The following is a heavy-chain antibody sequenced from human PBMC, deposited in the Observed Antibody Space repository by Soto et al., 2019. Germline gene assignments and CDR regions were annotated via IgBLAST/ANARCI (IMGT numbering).Heavy chain of an antibody. V-gene: IGHV3-23*01. J-gene: IGHJ4*02. CDR1: GFTISSYA. D-gene: IGHD2-15*01. Sequence: EVQLLESGGGLVQPGGSLRLSCAASGFTISSYAMTWVRQAPGKGLDWVAAISDSGGSTYYADSVKGRFTISRDNSKNTVYLQMSSLRAEDTAVYYCTLYCSGVTCSGHWGQGTLVTVSS. CDR2: ISDSGGST. CDR3: TLYCSGVTCSGH.